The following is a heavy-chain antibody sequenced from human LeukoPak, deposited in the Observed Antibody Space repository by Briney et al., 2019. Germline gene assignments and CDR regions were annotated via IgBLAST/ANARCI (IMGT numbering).Heavy chain of an antibody. CDR2: INPNSGDT. Sequence: ASVKVSCKTSGYIFTDYYIHWVRQAPGQGLEWMGWINPNSGDTNYAQKFQGRVTMTRDTSISTAYMELSRLRSDDTAVYYCARDKSGNSGWYSYFDYWGQGTLVTVSS. D-gene: IGHD6-19*01. CDR3: ARDKSGNSGWYSYFDY. CDR1: GYIFTDYY. J-gene: IGHJ4*02. V-gene: IGHV1-2*02.